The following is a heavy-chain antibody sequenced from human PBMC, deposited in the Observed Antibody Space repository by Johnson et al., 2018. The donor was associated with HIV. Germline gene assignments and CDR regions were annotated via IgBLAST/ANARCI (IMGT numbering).Heavy chain of an antibody. CDR2: INWNGGST. D-gene: IGHD3-22*01. Sequence: EVHLVESGGGLVQPGGSLRLSCEASGFTFSSYAMSWVRQAPGKGLEWVSGINWNGGSTGYADSVKGRSTISRDNAKNSLYLQMNSLRAEDTALYYCARATFYYDPSGYLTRPRAFDIWGQGTKVTVSS. J-gene: IGHJ3*02. V-gene: IGHV3-20*04. CDR1: GFTFSSYA. CDR3: ARATFYYDPSGYLTRPRAFDI.